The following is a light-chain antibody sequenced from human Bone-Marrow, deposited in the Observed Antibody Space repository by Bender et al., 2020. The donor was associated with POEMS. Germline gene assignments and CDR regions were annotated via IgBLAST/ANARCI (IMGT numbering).Light chain of an antibody. J-gene: IGLJ2*01. CDR3: CSYIGSNIFV. V-gene: IGLV2-23*03. CDR2: EGS. CDR1: SSDIGGYNY. Sequence: QSALTQPASVSGSPGQSITISCTGTSSDIGGYNYVSWYQQLPGTAPKLMIYEGSKRPSGVSNRFSGSKSGNTASLTISGLQAEDEADYYCCSYIGSNIFVFGGGTKVTV.